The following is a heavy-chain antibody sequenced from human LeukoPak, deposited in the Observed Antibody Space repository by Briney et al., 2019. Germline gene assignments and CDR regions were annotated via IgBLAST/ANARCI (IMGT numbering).Heavy chain of an antibody. CDR2: THIDSRT. CDR3: ATGKNGIGATFHI. J-gene: IGHJ3*02. Sequence: GPLRLSCAASGFTVRSNYMGWVRQAPGKGLEWVSLTHIDSRTYYADSVQSRFIISRDNSENSLYLQMNTLRADDTAVYYCATGKNGIGATFHIWGQGTMVTVS. V-gene: IGHV3-53*01. D-gene: IGHD3-16*01. CDR1: GFTVRSNY.